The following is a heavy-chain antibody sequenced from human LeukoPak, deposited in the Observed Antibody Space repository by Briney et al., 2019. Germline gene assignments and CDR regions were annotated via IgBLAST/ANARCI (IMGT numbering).Heavy chain of an antibody. Sequence: PSETLSLTCTVSGGSISSGGYYWSWIRQHPGTGLEWIGYIYNSGSTYYNPSLKSRVTISVGTSKNQFSLKLSSVTAADTAVYYCARASSGYYYVDYWGQGTLVTVSS. J-gene: IGHJ4*02. D-gene: IGHD3-22*01. CDR1: GGSISSGGYY. V-gene: IGHV4-31*03. CDR3: ARASSGYYYVDY. CDR2: IYNSGST.